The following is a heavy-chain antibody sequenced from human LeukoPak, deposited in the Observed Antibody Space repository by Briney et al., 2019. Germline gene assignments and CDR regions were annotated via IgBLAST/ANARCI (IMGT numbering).Heavy chain of an antibody. D-gene: IGHD6-6*01. Sequence: SETLSLTCTVSGYSISSGYYWGWIRQPPGKGLEWIGSIYHSGSTYYNPSLKSRVTISVDTSKNQFSLKLSSVTAADTAVYYCARVHSSVSSWGQGTLVTVSS. V-gene: IGHV4-38-2*02. CDR2: IYHSGST. CDR1: GYSISSGYY. CDR3: ARVHSSVSS. J-gene: IGHJ4*02.